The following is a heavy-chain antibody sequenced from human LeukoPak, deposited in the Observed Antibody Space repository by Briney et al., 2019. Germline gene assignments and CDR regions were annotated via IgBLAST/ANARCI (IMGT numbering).Heavy chain of an antibody. CDR2: IYTSGST. D-gene: IGHD3-22*01. CDR3: ARGGIFYDSSGYPLYYGMDV. Sequence: PSETLSLTCTVSGGSISSYYWSWIRQPAGKGLEWIGRIYTSGSTNYNPSLKSRVTMSVDTSKNQFSLKLSSVTAADTAVYYCARGGIFYDSSGYPLYYGMDVWGQGTTVTVSS. CDR1: GGSISSYY. V-gene: IGHV4-4*07. J-gene: IGHJ6*02.